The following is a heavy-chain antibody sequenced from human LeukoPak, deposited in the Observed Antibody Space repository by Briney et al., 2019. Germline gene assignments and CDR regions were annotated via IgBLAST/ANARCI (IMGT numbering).Heavy chain of an antibody. Sequence: GGSLRLSCAASGFTFSSYGIHWVRQAPGKGLEWVADISYDGTNKYYADSLKGRFTISRDNSKNTLYLQMNSLRAEDTAVYYCARDSGNTALDYWGQGNLVTVSS. CDR1: GFTFSSYG. J-gene: IGHJ4*02. D-gene: IGHD1-26*01. CDR3: ARDSGNTALDY. V-gene: IGHV3-30*03. CDR2: ISYDGTNK.